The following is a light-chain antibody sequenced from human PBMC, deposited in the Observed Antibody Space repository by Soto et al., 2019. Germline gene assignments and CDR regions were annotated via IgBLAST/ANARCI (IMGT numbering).Light chain of an antibody. CDR2: WAS. CDR1: QSVLYSSNNKTY. V-gene: IGKV4-1*01. J-gene: IGKJ5*01. Sequence: DIVMTQSPDSLAVSLGERATINCKSGQSVLYSSNNKTYLAWYQQKPGQPPKLLIYWASTRESGVPDRFSGSGSGTDFTLTISSLQAEDVAVYYCQQYYSTPITFGQGTRLEIK. CDR3: QQYYSTPIT.